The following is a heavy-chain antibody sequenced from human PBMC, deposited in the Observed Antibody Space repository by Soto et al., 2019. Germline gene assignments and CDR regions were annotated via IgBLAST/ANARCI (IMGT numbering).Heavy chain of an antibody. D-gene: IGHD3-22*01. J-gene: IGHJ4*02. V-gene: IGHV4-59*08. CDR1: GGSISTYY. Sequence: TSETLSLTCTVSGGSISTYYWSWIRQPPGKGLEWIGYIFHSGSTTYNPSLKSRVTITVDTPQNRFSLKLNSVTAADTAIYYCARHRGPYYYDSTGYHDYRGQGTLVTVSS. CDR3: ARHRGPYYYDSTGYHDY. CDR2: IFHSGST.